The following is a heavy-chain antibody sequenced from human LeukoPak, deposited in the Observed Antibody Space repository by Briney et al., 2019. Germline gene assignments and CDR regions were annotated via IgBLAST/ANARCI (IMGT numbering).Heavy chain of an antibody. Sequence: ASVKVSCKASGYTFSSYGISWVRQAPGQGLEWMGWISAYNGNTNYRQKLQGRVTMTTDASTSTPYMDLRSLRSDDTAIYYCARDSPDGSGTYYNDSPDHWGQGTLVTVSS. D-gene: IGHD3-10*01. CDR2: ISAYNGNT. CDR3: ARDSPDGSGTYYNDSPDH. J-gene: IGHJ4*02. V-gene: IGHV1-18*01. CDR1: GYTFSSYG.